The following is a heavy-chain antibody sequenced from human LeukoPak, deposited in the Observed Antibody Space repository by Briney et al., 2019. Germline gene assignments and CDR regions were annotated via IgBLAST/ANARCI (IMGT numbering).Heavy chain of an antibody. CDR3: ARGGNTPGSTIVAVAGTRRSYYFDY. V-gene: IGHV3-20*04. J-gene: IGHJ4*02. Sequence: GGSLRLSCAASGFTFDDYGMSWVRQAPGKGLEWVSGINWNGGSTGYADSVKGRFTISRDNAKNSLCLQMNSLRAEDTALYYCARGGNTPGSTIVAVAGTRRSYYFDYWGQGTLVTVSS. CDR1: GFTFDDYG. CDR2: INWNGGST. D-gene: IGHD6-19*01.